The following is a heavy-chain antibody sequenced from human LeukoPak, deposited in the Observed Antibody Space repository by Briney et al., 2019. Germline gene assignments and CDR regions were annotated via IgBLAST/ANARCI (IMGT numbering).Heavy chain of an antibody. CDR3: AKDRLELWFGGRSDYYDY. CDR1: AYTFTSYG. CDR2: ISAYNGNT. J-gene: IGHJ4*02. V-gene: IGHV1-18*01. Sequence: ASVKVSCKASAYTFTSYGISWVRQAPGQGLEWMGWISAYNGNTNYAQKLQGRVTMTTDTSTSTAYMELRSLRSDDTAVYYCAKDRLELWFGGRSDYYDYWGQGTLVTVSS. D-gene: IGHD3-10*01.